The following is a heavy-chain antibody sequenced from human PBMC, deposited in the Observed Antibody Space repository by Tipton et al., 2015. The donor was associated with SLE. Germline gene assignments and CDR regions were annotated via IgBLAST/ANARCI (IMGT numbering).Heavy chain of an antibody. D-gene: IGHD3-22*01. Sequence: QLVQSGGGVVQPGRSLRLSCAASGFTFSSYEMNWVRQAPGKGLEWVSYISSTGSTAYYAESVKGRFIISRDNAKNSLYLQMNSLRADDTALYYCAKDPDPFTMIGAFDIWGQGTMVTVSS. CDR2: ISSTGSTA. V-gene: IGHV3-48*03. J-gene: IGHJ3*02. CDR1: GFTFSSYE. CDR3: AKDPDPFTMIGAFDI.